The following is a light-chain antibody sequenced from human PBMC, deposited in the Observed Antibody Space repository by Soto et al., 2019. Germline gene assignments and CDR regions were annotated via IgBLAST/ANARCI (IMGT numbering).Light chain of an antibody. Sequence: DIQMTQSPSTLSGSVGDRVTITCRASQTISSWLAWYQQKPGKAPKLLIYKASTLKSGVPSRFSGSGSGTDFTLTISSLQPEDFATYYCLQDYNSPHTFGQGTKVDI. J-gene: IGKJ1*01. CDR1: QTISSW. V-gene: IGKV1-5*03. CDR3: LQDYNSPHT. CDR2: KAS.